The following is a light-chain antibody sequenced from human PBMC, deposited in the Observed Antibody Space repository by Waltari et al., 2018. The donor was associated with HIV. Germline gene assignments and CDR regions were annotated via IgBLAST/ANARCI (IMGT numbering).Light chain of an antibody. V-gene: IGLV1-44*01. Sequence: QSILTQPPSASGTPGQGVTISCSGSPPNIGTNSVNCYQQVPGTAPKLLISSNNQRPSGVPDRFSASESGTSASLAISGLQSEDEAEYFCATWDDSLNVVVFGGGTKLTVL. CDR1: PPNIGTNS. CDR3: ATWDDSLNVVV. CDR2: SNN. J-gene: IGLJ2*01.